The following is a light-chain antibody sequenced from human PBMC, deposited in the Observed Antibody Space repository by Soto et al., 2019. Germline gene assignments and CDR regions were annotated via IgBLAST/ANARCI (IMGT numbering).Light chain of an antibody. CDR1: SSNTAKNY. CDR2: RND. CDR3: AAWDDSLRGVL. V-gene: IGLV1-47*01. Sequence: QPVLIQAPSASATPGQRVTISCSGTSSNTAKNYVYWYQQLPGAAPKLLIYRNDQRSSGVPERFSGSKSGTSASLAISGLRSEDEADYFCAAWDDSLRGVLFGGGTKLTVL. J-gene: IGLJ2*01.